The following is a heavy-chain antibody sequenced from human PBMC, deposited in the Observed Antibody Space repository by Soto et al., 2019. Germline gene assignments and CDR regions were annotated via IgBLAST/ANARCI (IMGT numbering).Heavy chain of an antibody. Sequence: PGGSLRLSCAASGFTFDDYAMHWVRQAPGKGLEWVSGISWNSGSIGYADSVKGRFTISRDNAKNSLYLQMNSLRAEDTALYYCAKYFPDAAFDIWGQGTMVT. J-gene: IGHJ3*02. V-gene: IGHV3-9*01. CDR2: ISWNSGSI. CDR1: GFTFDDYA. CDR3: AKYFPDAAFDI.